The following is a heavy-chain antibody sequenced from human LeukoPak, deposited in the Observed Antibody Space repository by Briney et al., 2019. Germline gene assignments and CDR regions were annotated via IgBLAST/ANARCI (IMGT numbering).Heavy chain of an antibody. CDR3: ARGPSGHQNYSGYARWFDP. J-gene: IGHJ5*02. D-gene: IGHD5-12*01. V-gene: IGHV4-4*07. Sequence: SETLSLTCTVSGGSISSYYWSWIRQPAGKGLEWIGRIYTSGSTNYNPSLKSRVTMSVDTSKNQFSLKLSSVTAADTAVYYCARGPSGHQNYSGYARWFDPWGQGTLVTVSS. CDR1: GGSISSYY. CDR2: IYTSGST.